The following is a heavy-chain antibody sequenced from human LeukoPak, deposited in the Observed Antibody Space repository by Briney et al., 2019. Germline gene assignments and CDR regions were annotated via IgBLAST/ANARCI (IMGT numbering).Heavy chain of an antibody. CDR1: GYTLTELS. CDR2: FDPEDGET. CDR3: ASSGTIFGVVQYYYYYGMDV. J-gene: IGHJ6*02. Sequence: ASVKVSCKVSGYTLTELSMHWVRQAPGKGLEWMGGFDPEDGETIYAQKFQGRVTITADESTSTAYMELSSLRSEDTAVYYCASSGTIFGVVQYYYYYGMDVWGQGTTVTVSS. V-gene: IGHV1-24*01. D-gene: IGHD3-3*01.